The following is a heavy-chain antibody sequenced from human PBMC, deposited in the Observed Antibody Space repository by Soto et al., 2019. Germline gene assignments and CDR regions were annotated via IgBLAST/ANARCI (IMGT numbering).Heavy chain of an antibody. Sequence: GGSLRLSCAASDFTFSNYMHWVRQAPGTGLEWVSSISSSSSYIYYADSVKGRFTISRDNAKNSLYLQMNSLRAEDTAVYYCARDQYYYDSSGYGYWGQGTPVPVSS. D-gene: IGHD3-22*01. J-gene: IGHJ4*02. CDR1: DFTFSNY. CDR3: ARDQYYYDSSGYGY. CDR2: ISSSSSYI. V-gene: IGHV3-21*01.